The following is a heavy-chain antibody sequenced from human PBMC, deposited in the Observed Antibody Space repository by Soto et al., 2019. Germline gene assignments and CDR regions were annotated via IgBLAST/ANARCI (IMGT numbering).Heavy chain of an antibody. V-gene: IGHV3-9*01. CDR1: GFTFDDYA. Sequence: PGGSLRLSCAASGFTFDDYAMHWVRQAPGKGLEWVSGISWNSGSIGYADSVKGRFTISRDNAKNSLYLQMSSLRAEDTALYYCAKDIVDCSGGSCCPFFAYWGQGTLVTVSS. D-gene: IGHD2-15*01. J-gene: IGHJ4*02. CDR3: AKDIVDCSGGSCCPFFAY. CDR2: ISWNSGSI.